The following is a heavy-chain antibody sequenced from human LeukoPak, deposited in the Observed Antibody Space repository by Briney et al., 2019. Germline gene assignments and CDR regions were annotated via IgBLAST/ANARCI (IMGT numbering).Heavy chain of an antibody. J-gene: IGHJ4*02. CDR1: GGSFSGYY. D-gene: IGHD3-22*01. Sequence: PSETLSLTCAVYGGSFSGYYWNWIRQPPGKGLEWIGEINHSGSTNYNPSLKSRVTISVDTSKNQFSLKLSSVTAADTAVYYCARAGITMIADYWGQGTLVTVSS. V-gene: IGHV4-34*01. CDR2: INHSGST. CDR3: ARAGITMIADY.